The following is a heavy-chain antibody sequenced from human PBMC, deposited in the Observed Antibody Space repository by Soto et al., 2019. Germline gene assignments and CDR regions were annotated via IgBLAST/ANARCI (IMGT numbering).Heavy chain of an antibody. CDR3: ARGHEYYYDSSAPYGMDV. D-gene: IGHD3-22*01. V-gene: IGHV1-2*02. Sequence: VSFKGYGWNFTGYCXPLVRLAPRQVXDWMGWINPNSGGTNYAKKFHVMFTMTRDTSIRTAYREMSRLRSDDTAVYYCARGHEYYYDSSAPYGMDVWGPGTTVTVS. J-gene: IGHJ6*02. CDR1: GWNFTGYC. CDR2: INPNSGGT.